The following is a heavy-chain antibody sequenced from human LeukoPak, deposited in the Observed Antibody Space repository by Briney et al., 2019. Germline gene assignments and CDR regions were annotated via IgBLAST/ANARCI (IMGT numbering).Heavy chain of an antibody. Sequence: GGSLRLSCEASGFTFSNYSMNWVRQAPGKGLEWVSYIRSSSTTIYYADSVKGRFTISRDNAKNSLYLQMNSLRAEDTAVYYCARAGRKSRGVDLVRKKETGYYYYMDVWGKGTTVTVSS. CDR3: ARAGRKSRGVDLVRKKETGYYYYMDV. V-gene: IGHV3-48*01. CDR2: IRSSSTTI. CDR1: GFTFSNYS. D-gene: IGHD3-10*02. J-gene: IGHJ6*03.